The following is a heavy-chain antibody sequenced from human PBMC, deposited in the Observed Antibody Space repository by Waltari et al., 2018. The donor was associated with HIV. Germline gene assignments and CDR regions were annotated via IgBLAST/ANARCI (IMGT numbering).Heavy chain of an antibody. CDR1: GFTFRPYA. D-gene: IGHD3-22*01. J-gene: IGHJ4*02. V-gene: IGHV3-30*04. Sequence: QVQLVESGGGVVQPGRSLRLSCAASGFTFRPYAMHWVRQAPGKGREVVAILAVVGRKKYYADSGKGRFTISRYNSKNTVYLQMNSLRGEDTAVYYCARDGHFYDSRPLDYWGQGTLVTVSS. CDR3: ARDGHFYDSRPLDY. CDR2: LAVVGRKK.